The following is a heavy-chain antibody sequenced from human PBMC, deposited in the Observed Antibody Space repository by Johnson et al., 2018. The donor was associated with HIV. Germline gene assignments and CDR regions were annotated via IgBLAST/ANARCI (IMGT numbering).Heavy chain of an antibody. CDR3: AGYSSSWYWGIDI. CDR2: IKQDGGEK. D-gene: IGHD6-13*01. V-gene: IGHV3-7*05. J-gene: IGHJ3*02. Sequence: AQLVESGGGLVQPGGSLRLSCAVSGFTFSSYWMSWVRQAPGRGLEWVANIKQDGGEKYYVDSVKGRFTISRDNAKNSLYLQMNSLRAEDTAVYYCAGYSSSWYWGIDIWGQGTMVTVSS. CDR1: GFTFSSYW.